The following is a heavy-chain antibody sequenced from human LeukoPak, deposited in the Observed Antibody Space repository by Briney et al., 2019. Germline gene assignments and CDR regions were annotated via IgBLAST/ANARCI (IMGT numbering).Heavy chain of an antibody. CDR2: ISSSGSTI. Sequence: GGSLRLSCAASGFTFSDYYMSWIRQAPGKGLEWVSCISSSGSTIYYADSVKGRFTISRDNAKNSLYLQMNSLRAEDTAVYYCARAGLGYCSSTSCYLPDYWGQGTLVTVSS. D-gene: IGHD2-2*01. CDR3: ARAGLGYCSSTSCYLPDY. J-gene: IGHJ4*02. V-gene: IGHV3-11*04. CDR1: GFTFSDYY.